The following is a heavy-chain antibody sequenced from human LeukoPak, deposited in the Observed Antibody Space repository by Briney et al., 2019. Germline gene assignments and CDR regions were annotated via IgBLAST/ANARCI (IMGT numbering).Heavy chain of an antibody. V-gene: IGHV3-30*18. CDR3: VKDWGLLPDYTADGFDI. Sequence: GGSLRLSCAASGFAVSSNHMTWVRQAPGKGLEWVAVISYDGSNKYYADSVKGRFTISRDNSQNTLHLQMNILRVEDTAVYYCVKDWGLLPDYTADGFDIWGPGTMVTVSS. D-gene: IGHD4-11*01. J-gene: IGHJ3*02. CDR2: ISYDGSNK. CDR1: GFAVSSNH.